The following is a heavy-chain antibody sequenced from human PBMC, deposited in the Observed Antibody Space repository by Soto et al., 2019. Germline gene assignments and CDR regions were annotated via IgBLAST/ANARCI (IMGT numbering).Heavy chain of an antibody. J-gene: IGHJ6*02. D-gene: IGHD3-22*01. CDR3: ARARNNDRIHHQIYSGTDV. CDR1: GFSLTTTGVY. V-gene: IGHV2-70*01. Sequence: DPTLVNPTETLTLTCTFSGFSLTTTGVYVTWFRQPPCTAVEWLALIEWDDTKYHNKSHTTNLTAFKDTSKNQVVHTMTNIDLEDTATYFWARARNNDRIHHQIYSGTDVWGPGTTVTVSS. CDR2: IEWDDTK.